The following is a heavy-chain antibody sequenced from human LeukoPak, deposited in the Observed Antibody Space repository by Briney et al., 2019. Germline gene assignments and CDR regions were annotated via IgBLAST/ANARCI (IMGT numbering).Heavy chain of an antibody. CDR1: GGSISTYY. V-gene: IGHV4-59*12. Sequence: SETLSLTCTVSGGSISTYYWSWFRQPPGKGLEWIGYIYYSGYTNYIPSLKSRVTISLDTSKNQFSLKLSSVTAADTAVYYCARLGDSSGYYAFDYWGQGTLVTVSS. D-gene: IGHD3-22*01. CDR3: ARLGDSSGYYAFDY. CDR2: IYYSGYT. J-gene: IGHJ4*02.